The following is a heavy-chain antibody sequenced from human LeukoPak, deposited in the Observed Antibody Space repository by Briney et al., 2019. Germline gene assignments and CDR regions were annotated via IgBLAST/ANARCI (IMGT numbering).Heavy chain of an antibody. Sequence: SETLSLTRTVSGGSISGYLWTWLRHPPGKGLEWIGFIHHSGSTKYNPSLKSRLTTSVDTSKNHFSLKLSSVTAADTAVYYCARDLDYDSSPSDAFDIWGQGTMVTVSS. J-gene: IGHJ3*02. CDR2: IHHSGST. CDR3: ARDLDYDSSPSDAFDI. D-gene: IGHD3-22*01. V-gene: IGHV4-59*01. CDR1: GGSISGYL.